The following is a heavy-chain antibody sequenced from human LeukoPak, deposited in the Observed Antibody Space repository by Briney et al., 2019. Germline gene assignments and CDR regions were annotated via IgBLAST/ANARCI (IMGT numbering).Heavy chain of an antibody. CDR2: INHSGST. V-gene: IGHV4-34*01. J-gene: IGHJ5*02. D-gene: IGHD6-13*01. Sequence: SETLSLTCAVYGESFSGHYWSWIRQPPGKGLEWIGEINHSGSTNYNPSLKSRVTISVDTSKNQFSLKLSSVTAADTAVYYCARGGAAAGSWAHWFDPWGQGTLVTVSS. CDR1: GESFSGHY. CDR3: ARGGAAAGSWAHWFDP.